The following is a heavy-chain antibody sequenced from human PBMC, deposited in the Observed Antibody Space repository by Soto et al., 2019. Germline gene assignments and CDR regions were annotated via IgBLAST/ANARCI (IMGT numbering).Heavy chain of an antibody. CDR1: GETFTIHY. CDR3: ARAYYEPYSSGTDV. D-gene: IGHD3-3*01. J-gene: IGHJ6*02. Sequence: AGTGSCRAPGETFTIHYLHWVRQAPGEGLEWIGGIIPILGTANYAQKLQGRVTTTADESTTTAYMELSSLRSEDTAVYYCARAYYEPYSSGTDVWGEGATVTVSS. CDR2: IIPILGTA. V-gene: IGHV1-69*01.